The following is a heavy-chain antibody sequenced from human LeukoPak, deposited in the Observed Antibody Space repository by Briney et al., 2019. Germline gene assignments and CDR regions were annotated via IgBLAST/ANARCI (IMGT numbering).Heavy chain of an antibody. V-gene: IGHV3-20*04. CDR2: INWNGGST. CDR1: GFTFDDYA. Sequence: GGSLRLSCAASGFTFDDYALSWVRQAPGKGLEWISGINWNGGSTHYADSVKGRFTISRDNTKNSLYLQMNSLRAEDTALYYCARDQGMSGSYSHYYMDVWGKGTTVTVSS. CDR3: ARDQGMSGSYSHYYMDV. J-gene: IGHJ6*03. D-gene: IGHD1-26*01.